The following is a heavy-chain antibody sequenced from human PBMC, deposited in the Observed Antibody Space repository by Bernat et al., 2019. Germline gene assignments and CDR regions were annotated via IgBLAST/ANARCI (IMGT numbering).Heavy chain of an antibody. J-gene: IGHJ4*02. D-gene: IGHD3-3*01. CDR1: GYTFTSYA. CDR2: INTNTGNP. Sequence: QVQLVQSGSELKKPGASVKVSCKASGYTFTSYAMNWVRQAPGQGLEWMGWINTNTGNPTYAQGFTGRFVFSLDTSVSTAYLQICSLKAEDTAVYYCARENSRLLEWLLERQGSLLIDYWGQGTLVTVSS. CDR3: ARENSRLLEWLLERQGSLLIDY. V-gene: IGHV7-4-1*01.